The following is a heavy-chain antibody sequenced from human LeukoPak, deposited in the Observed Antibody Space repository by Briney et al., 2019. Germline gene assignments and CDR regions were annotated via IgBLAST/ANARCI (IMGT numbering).Heavy chain of an antibody. CDR1: GGSISSYY. J-gene: IGHJ2*01. D-gene: IGHD4-17*01. V-gene: IGHV4-4*07. Sequence: SETLSLTCTVSGGSISSYYWSWIRQPAGKGLEWIGRIYTSGSTNYNPSLKSRVTISVDKSKNQFSLKLSSVTAADTAVYYCARSNGYGDYWNWYFDLWGRGTLVTVSS. CDR2: IYTSGST. CDR3: ARSNGYGDYWNWYFDL.